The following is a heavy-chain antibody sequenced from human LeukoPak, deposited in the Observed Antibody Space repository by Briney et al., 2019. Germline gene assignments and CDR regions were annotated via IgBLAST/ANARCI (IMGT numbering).Heavy chain of an antibody. J-gene: IGHJ6*02. CDR2: IIPILGIA. V-gene: IGHV1-69*02. D-gene: IGHD5-12*01. CDR1: VGTFSSYT. CDR3: ASVDIVAYYYGMDV. Sequence: GASAKVSCMASVGTFSSYTISWVRQAPGQGLEWMGRIIPILGIANYAQKFQGRVTITADKSTSTAYMELSSLRSEDTAVYYCASVDIVAYYYGMDVWGQGTTVTVSS.